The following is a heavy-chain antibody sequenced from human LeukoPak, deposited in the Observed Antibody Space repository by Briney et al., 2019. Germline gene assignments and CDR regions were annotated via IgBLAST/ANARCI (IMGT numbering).Heavy chain of an antibody. CDR2: ISWNSGSI. D-gene: IGHD2-2*01. CDR3: AKTSPGGGYCSSTSCRSKPRYFDL. CDR1: GFTFDDYA. J-gene: IGHJ2*01. V-gene: IGHV3-9*01. Sequence: PGGSLRLSCAASGFTFDDYAMHWVRQAPGKGLEWVSGISWNSGSIGYADSVKGRFTISRDNAKNSLYLQMNSLRAEDTALYYCAKTSPGGGYCSSTSCRSKPRYFDLWGRGTLVTVSS.